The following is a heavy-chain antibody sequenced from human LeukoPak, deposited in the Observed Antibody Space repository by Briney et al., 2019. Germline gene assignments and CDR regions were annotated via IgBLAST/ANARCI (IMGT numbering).Heavy chain of an antibody. V-gene: IGHV3-23*01. Sequence: GGSLRLSCAAAGFTFSSYAMSWVRQAPGKGLEWVSAISGSGGSTYYADSVKGRFTISRDNSKNTLYLQMNSLRAEDTAVYYCAKVEWELLGYQFDYWGQGTLVTVSS. CDR2: ISGSGGST. CDR3: AKVEWELLGYQFDY. J-gene: IGHJ4*02. D-gene: IGHD1-26*01. CDR1: GFTFSSYA.